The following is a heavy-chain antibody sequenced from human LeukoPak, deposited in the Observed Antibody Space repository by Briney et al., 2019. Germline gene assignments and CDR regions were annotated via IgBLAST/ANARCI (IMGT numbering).Heavy chain of an antibody. CDR2: IWYDGSNK. CDR1: GFTFSSYG. D-gene: IGHD3-9*01. CDR3: ARGPPSDILTGYYLYYYYYGMDV. Sequence: PGGSLRLSCAASGFTFSSYGMHWVRQAPGKGLEWVAVIWYDGSNKYYAETVKGRFTISRDNSKSTLYLQMNSLRAEDTAVYYCARGPPSDILTGYYLYYYYYGMDVGGQGTTVTVSS. V-gene: IGHV3-33*01. J-gene: IGHJ6*02.